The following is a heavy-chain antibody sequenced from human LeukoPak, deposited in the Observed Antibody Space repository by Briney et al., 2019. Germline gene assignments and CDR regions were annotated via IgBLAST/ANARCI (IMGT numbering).Heavy chain of an antibody. D-gene: IGHD3-22*01. CDR1: GFTFDDYA. CDR3: ARDLSGYYDSSDNNWFDP. J-gene: IGHJ5*02. CDR2: ISSSSSYI. V-gene: IGHV3-21*01. Sequence: GGSLRLSCAASGFTFDDYAMNWVRQAPGKGLEWVSSISSSSSYIYYADSVKGRFTISRDNAKNSLYLQMNSLRAEDTAVYYCARDLSGYYDSSDNNWFDPWGQGTLVTVSS.